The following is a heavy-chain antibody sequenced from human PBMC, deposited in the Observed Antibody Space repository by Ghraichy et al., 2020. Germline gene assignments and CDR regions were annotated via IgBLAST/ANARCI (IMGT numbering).Heavy chain of an antibody. Sequence: SETLSLTCTVSGGSVRSGTYYWSWLRQPPGKGLEWIGNIYYSGSTNYNPSLKSRVTISVDTSKNQFSLKLSSVTAADTAVYYCAREYTTANRFDPWGQGTLVTVSS. J-gene: IGHJ5*02. V-gene: IGHV4-61*01. CDR1: GGSVRSGTYY. D-gene: IGHD4-11*01. CDR2: IYYSGST. CDR3: AREYTTANRFDP.